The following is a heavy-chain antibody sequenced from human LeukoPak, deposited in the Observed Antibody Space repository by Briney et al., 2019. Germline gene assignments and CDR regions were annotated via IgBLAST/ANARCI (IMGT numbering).Heavy chain of an antibody. Sequence: ASVKVSCKASGYTFTSYGISWVRQAPGQGLEWMGWISAYNGNTNYAQKLQGRVTMTTDTSTSTAYMELRSLRADDTAVYYCARFPSPMVVAATPPDYWGQGTLVIVSS. D-gene: IGHD2-15*01. J-gene: IGHJ4*02. V-gene: IGHV1-18*01. CDR3: ARFPSPMVVAATPPDY. CDR2: ISAYNGNT. CDR1: GYTFTSYG.